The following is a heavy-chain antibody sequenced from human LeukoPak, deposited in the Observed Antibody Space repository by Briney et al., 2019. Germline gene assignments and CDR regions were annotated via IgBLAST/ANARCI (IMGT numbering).Heavy chain of an antibody. V-gene: IGHV3-74*01. CDR1: GFTFTTYW. CDR3: ARDAVDTANAV. D-gene: IGHD5-18*01. Sequence: GKSLRLSCAASGFTFTTYWMHWVRQAPGKGLVWVSHINSDGSITSYADSVKGRFTISRDNAKNTLYLQMNSLRAEDTAVYYCARDAVDTANAVWGQGTTVTVSS. CDR2: INSDGSIT. J-gene: IGHJ6*02.